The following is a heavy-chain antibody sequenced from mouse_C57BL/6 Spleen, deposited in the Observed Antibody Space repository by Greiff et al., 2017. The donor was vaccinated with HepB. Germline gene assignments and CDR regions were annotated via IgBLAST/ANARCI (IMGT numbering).Heavy chain of an antibody. CDR1: GFTLSDYG. CDR2: ISSGSSTI. J-gene: IGHJ2*01. D-gene: IGHD4-1*01. Sequence: EVKLQESGGGLVKPGGSLKLSCAASGFTLSDYGMHWVRQAPEKGLEWVAYISSGSSTIYYADTVKGRFTISRDNAKNTLFLQMTSLRSEDTAMYCCARPVGREDYFDYWGQGTTLTFSS. V-gene: IGHV5-17*01. CDR3: ARPVGREDYFDY.